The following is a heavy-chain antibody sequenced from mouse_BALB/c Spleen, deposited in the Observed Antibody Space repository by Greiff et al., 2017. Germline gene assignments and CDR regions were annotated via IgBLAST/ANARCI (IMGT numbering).Heavy chain of an antibody. D-gene: IGHD2-14*01. V-gene: IGHV1-7*01. CDR1: GYTFTRYW. CDR2: INPSTGYT. CDR3: ARSGRYDALDY. Sequence: QVQLKQSGAELAKPGASVKMSCKASGYTFTRYWMHWVKQRPGQGLEWIGYINPSTGYTEYNQKFKDKATLTADKSSSTAYMQLSSLTSEDSAVYYCARSGRYDALDYWGQGTTLTVSS. J-gene: IGHJ2*01.